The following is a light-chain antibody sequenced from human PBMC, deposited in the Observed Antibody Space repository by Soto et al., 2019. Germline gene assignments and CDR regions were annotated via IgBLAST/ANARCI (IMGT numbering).Light chain of an antibody. CDR3: RRYGRSPLYT. CDR1: QSVSSSY. J-gene: IGKJ2*01. CDR2: GAS. V-gene: IGKV3-20*01. Sequence: EIVLTQSPGTLSLSPGERTTLSCRASQSVSSSYLAWYQQKPGPAPRLLIYGASSRATGIPDRFSGSGSGSDLARTISRLEHEGVAVYYCRRYGRSPLYTFGQGTKPESK.